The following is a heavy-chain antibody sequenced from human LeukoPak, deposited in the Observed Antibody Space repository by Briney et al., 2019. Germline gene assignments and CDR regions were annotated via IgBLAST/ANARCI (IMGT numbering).Heavy chain of an antibody. Sequence: ASVKVSCKASGYTFTGYYMHWVRQAPGQGLEWMGWINPNSGGTNYAQKFQGRVTMTRDTPISTAYMELSRLRSDDTAVYYCARDHRVLGYCSGGSCSLGFWGQGTLVTVSS. D-gene: IGHD2-15*01. CDR1: GYTFTGYY. CDR3: ARDHRVLGYCSGGSCSLGF. J-gene: IGHJ4*02. V-gene: IGHV1-2*02. CDR2: INPNSGGT.